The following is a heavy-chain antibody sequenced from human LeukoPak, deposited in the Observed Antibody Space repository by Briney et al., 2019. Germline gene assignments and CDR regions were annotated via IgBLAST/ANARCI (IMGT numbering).Heavy chain of an antibody. V-gene: IGHV1-8*01. CDR3: ARDQFMRGSKNYDFWSGYEYYYYYYMDV. D-gene: IGHD3-3*01. J-gene: IGHJ6*03. Sequence: ASVKVSCKASGYTFTSYDINWVRQATGQGLEWMGWMNPNSGNTAYAQKFQGRVTMTRNTSISTAYMELSSLRSEDTAVYYCARDQFMRGSKNYDFWSGYEYYYYYYMDVWGKGTTVTVSS. CDR1: GYTFTSYD. CDR2: MNPNSGNT.